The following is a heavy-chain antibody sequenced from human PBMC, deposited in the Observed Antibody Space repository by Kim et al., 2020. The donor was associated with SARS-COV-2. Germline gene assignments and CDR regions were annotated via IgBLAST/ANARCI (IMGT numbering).Heavy chain of an antibody. V-gene: IGHV4-39*01. J-gene: IGHJ4*02. CDR1: GGSISSSSYY. CDR3: ARRRVVPAVRYYFDY. Sequence: SETLSLTCTVSGGSISSSSYYWGWIRQPPGKGLEWIGSIYYSGSTYYNPSLKSRVTISVDTSKNQFSLKLSSVTAADTAVYYCARRRVVPAVRYYFDYWGQGTLVTVSS. D-gene: IGHD2-2*01. CDR2: IYYSGST.